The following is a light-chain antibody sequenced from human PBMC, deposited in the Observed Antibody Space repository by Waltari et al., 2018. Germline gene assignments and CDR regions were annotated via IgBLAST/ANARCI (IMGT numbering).Light chain of an antibody. J-gene: IGLJ2*01. CDR1: NIGGKS. V-gene: IGLV3-21*02. CDR2: DDT. Sequence: SYVLTQPPSVSVAPGQTARITCGGNNIGGKSVHWYQLKPGQAPELGVYDDTDRPSGSPGRFSGSNSGNTATLTISRVEAGDEADYYCQVWISGTDHPFGGGTKLTVL. CDR3: QVWISGTDHP.